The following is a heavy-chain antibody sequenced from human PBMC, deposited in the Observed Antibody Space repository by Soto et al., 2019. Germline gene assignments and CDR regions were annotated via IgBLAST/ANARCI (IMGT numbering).Heavy chain of an antibody. CDR3: TRARSPGSGRI. J-gene: IGHJ4*02. D-gene: IGHD3-10*01. CDR1: GFTFSDYW. Sequence: EVQLVESGGGLVQPGGSLRLSCVASGFTFSDYWMHWVRQVPGKGLLWVSRINSDGSTINYADSVKGRFTVSRDNAKHTLYVQMNSLRAEDTAIYCCTRARSPGSGRIWGQGTLVTVSS. V-gene: IGHV3-74*01. CDR2: INSDGSTI.